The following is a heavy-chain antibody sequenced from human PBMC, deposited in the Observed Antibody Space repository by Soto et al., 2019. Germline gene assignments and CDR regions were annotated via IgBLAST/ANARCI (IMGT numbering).Heavy chain of an antibody. V-gene: IGHV1-2*04. CDR2: INPNSGGT. J-gene: IGHJ4*02. CDR1: GYTFTGYY. Sequence: QVQLVQSGAEVKKPGASVKVSCKASGYTFTGYYMHWVRQAPGQGLEWMGWINPNSGGTNYAQKFQGWVTMTRDTSIRLTYMELSRLRSDDTAVYYRARDRSYYGYDYWGQGTLVTVSS. D-gene: IGHD1-26*01. CDR3: ARDRSYYGYDY.